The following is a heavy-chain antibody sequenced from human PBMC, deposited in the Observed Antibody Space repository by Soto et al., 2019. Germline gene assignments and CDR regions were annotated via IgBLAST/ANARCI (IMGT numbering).Heavy chain of an antibody. CDR2: IYYSGST. D-gene: IGHD2-15*01. Sequence: SETLSLTCTVSGGSISSYYWSWIRQPPGKGLEWIGYIYYSGSTNYNPSLKSRVTISVDTSKNQFSLKLSSVTAADTALYYCARLYCSGGSCYVDHWFDPWGQGTLVTVSS. V-gene: IGHV4-59*01. CDR1: GGSISSYY. CDR3: ARLYCSGGSCYVDHWFDP. J-gene: IGHJ5*02.